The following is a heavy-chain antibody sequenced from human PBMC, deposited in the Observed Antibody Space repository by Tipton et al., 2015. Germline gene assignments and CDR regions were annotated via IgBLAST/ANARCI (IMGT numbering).Heavy chain of an antibody. J-gene: IGHJ6*02. CDR3: ARDLEHGMDV. CDR2: ISYSGST. CDR1: AYSISSDYY. V-gene: IGHV4-61*01. D-gene: IGHD5-24*01. Sequence: LRLSCAVSAYSISSDYYWGWIRQPPGKGLEWIGYISYSGSTHYNPSVKSRVTISLDTSKNQFSLTLNSVTAADTAVYYCARDLEHGMDVWGHGTTVTVSS.